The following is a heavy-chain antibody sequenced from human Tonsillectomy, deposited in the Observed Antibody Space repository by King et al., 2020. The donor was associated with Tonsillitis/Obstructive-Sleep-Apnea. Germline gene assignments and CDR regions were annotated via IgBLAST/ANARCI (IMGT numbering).Heavy chain of an antibody. CDR1: GYSFTKFA. CDR2: INTNTGNP. J-gene: IGHJ4*02. CDR3: AREENSAFWGPGY. V-gene: IGHV7-4-1*02. Sequence: QLVQSGSELKKPGASVKISCKASGYSFTKFAVIWVRQAPGQGLEWMGWINTNTGNPTYAQAFTGRFVFSLDTSVRTAYLEISSLTTEDTAIYFCAREENSAFWGPGYGGQGTLVTVPS. D-gene: IGHD3-16*01.